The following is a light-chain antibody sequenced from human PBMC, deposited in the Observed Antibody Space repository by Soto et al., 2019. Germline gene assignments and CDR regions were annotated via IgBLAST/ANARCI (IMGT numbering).Light chain of an antibody. CDR3: QQYDNWLRT. J-gene: IGKJ1*01. Sequence: EIVMTQSPATLSVSPGERATLSCRASQDISTNLAWYQQKPGQAPRLLIYGASTRATGIPARISGSGSGTEFTLTISSLQSEDFAVYYCQQYDNWLRTFGQGTKVEIK. V-gene: IGKV3-15*01. CDR2: GAS. CDR1: QDISTN.